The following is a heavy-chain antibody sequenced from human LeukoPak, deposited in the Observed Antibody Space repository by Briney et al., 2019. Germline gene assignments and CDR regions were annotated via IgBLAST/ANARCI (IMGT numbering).Heavy chain of an antibody. CDR1: GFMFRSFE. CDR3: ALLAVASDFDY. D-gene: IGHD6-19*01. V-gene: IGHV3-48*03. J-gene: IGHJ4*02. Sequence: GGSLRLSCAASGFMFRSFEMYWVRQAPGKGLEWVAYISSGASTMYYADSAKGRFTISRDDAKNSLFLQMNSLRAEDTAIYYCALLAVASDFDYWGQGTLVTVSS. CDR2: ISSGASTM.